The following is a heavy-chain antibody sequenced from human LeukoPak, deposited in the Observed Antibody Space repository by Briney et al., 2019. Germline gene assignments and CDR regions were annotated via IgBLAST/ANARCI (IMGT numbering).Heavy chain of an antibody. CDR2: INPNSGGT. CDR3: ARVGVEMAPHFDY. J-gene: IGHJ4*02. CDR1: GYTFTRYY. V-gene: IGHV1-2*02. D-gene: IGHD5-24*01. Sequence: GASVKVSYKASGYTFTRYYLHWVRQAPGQGLEWMGWINPNSGGTNYAQKFQGRVTMTRDTSISTAYMELSRLRSDDTAVYYCARVGVEMAPHFDYWGQGTLVTVSS.